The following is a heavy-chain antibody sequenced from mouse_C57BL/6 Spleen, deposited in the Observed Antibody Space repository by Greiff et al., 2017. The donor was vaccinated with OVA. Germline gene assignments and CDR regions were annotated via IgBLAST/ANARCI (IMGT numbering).Heavy chain of an antibody. V-gene: IGHV1-61*01. D-gene: IGHD2-4*01. CDR2: IYPSDSET. J-gene: IGHJ3*01. CDR3: ARGDYYDYDGAY. Sequence: VQLQQPGAELVRPGSSVKLSCKASGYTFTSYWMDWVKQRPGQGLEWIGNIYPSDSETHYNQKFKDKATLTVDKSSSTAYMQLSSLTSEDSAVYYCARGDYYDYDGAYWGQGTLVTVSA. CDR1: GYTFTSYW.